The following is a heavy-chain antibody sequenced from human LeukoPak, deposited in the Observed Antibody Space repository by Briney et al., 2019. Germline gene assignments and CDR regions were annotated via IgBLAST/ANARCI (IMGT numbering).Heavy chain of an antibody. J-gene: IGHJ4*02. CDR1: GFTFSSYG. D-gene: IGHD3-3*01. CDR3: AKGDYDFWSGYFGY. V-gene: IGHV3-33*06. CDR2: IWYDGSNK. Sequence: GGSLRLSCAASGFTFSSYGMHWVRQAPGKGLEWVAVIWYDGSNKYYADSVKGRFTISRDNSKNTLYLQMNSLRAEDTAVYYCAKGDYDFWSGYFGYWGQGTLVTVSS.